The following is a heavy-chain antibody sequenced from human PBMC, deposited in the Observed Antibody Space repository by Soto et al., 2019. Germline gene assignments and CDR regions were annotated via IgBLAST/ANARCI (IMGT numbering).Heavy chain of an antibody. CDR3: ASIRVVFGS. Sequence: ELQRVESGGYLVQPGGYLRLSCAASGLSLSDVFIDWVRQAPGKGLEWVGRTKDKAYSYTTEYAASVNGRFTISRDDSRNSVFLQMSSLKTEDTAVYYCASIRVVFGSWGQGTLVTVSS. CDR1: GLSLSDVF. V-gene: IGHV3-72*01. J-gene: IGHJ5*01. D-gene: IGHD3-16*02. CDR2: TKDKAYSYTT.